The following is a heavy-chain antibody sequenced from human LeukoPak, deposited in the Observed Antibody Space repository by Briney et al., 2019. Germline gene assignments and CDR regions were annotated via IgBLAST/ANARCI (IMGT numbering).Heavy chain of an antibody. Sequence: GSLRLSCAASGFTFSSYDMHWVRQATGKGLEWVSAIGTADDTYYPGSVQGGFTISRENAKNSLYLQINSLRAGDTAVYYCARGDSSGYPHYYYYGMDVWGQGTTVTVSS. V-gene: IGHV3-13*01. CDR2: IGTADDT. CDR3: ARGDSSGYPHYYYYGMDV. J-gene: IGHJ6*02. CDR1: GFTFSSYD. D-gene: IGHD3-22*01.